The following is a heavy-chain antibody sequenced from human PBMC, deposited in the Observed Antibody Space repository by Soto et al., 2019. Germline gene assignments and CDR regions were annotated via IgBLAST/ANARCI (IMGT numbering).Heavy chain of an antibody. CDR2: IIPIFGTA. CDR3: ARGVVGTNYYDSRGYYEAPVDY. V-gene: IGHV1-69*13. J-gene: IGHJ4*02. CDR1: GGTFSSYA. D-gene: IGHD3-22*01. Sequence: GASVKVSCKASGGTFSSYAISWVRQAPGQGLEWMGGIIPIFGTANYAQKFQGRVTITADESTSTAYMKLSSLRSEDTAVYYCARGVVGTNYYDSRGYYEAPVDYWGQGTPVTVAP.